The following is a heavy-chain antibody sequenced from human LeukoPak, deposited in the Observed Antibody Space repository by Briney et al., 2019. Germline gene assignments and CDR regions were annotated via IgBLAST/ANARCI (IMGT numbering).Heavy chain of an antibody. Sequence: ASVKVSCKASGYTFTSYDINWVRQATGQGLEWMGWMNPNSGNTGYAQKFQGRVTMTRNTSISTAYMELSSLRSEDTAVYYCARTTPVRTARPPYYYYYYMDVWGKGTMVTVSS. V-gene: IGHV1-8*01. J-gene: IGHJ6*03. CDR1: GYTFTSYD. D-gene: IGHD1-1*01. CDR3: ARTTPVRTARPPYYYYYYMDV. CDR2: MNPNSGNT.